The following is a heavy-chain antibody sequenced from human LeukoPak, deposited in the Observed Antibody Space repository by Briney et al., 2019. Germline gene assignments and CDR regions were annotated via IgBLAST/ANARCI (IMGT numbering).Heavy chain of an antibody. Sequence: GGSLRLSCAASGLTFTNVWMSWVRQAPGKGLEWVGRIKSKTDGGTTDYAAPVKGGFTISRDDSTNTLYLQMNSLETEDTAVYYCTASLWFGERIFDYWGQGTLVTVSS. V-gene: IGHV3-15*01. CDR3: TASLWFGERIFDY. CDR2: IKSKTDGGTT. J-gene: IGHJ4*02. CDR1: GLTFTNVW. D-gene: IGHD3-10*01.